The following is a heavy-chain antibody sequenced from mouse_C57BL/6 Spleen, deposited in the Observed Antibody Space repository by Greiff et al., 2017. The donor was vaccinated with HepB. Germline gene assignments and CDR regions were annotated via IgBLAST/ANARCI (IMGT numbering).Heavy chain of an antibody. CDR3: ASSLIYDGYSYFYYFDY. V-gene: IGHV1-81*01. D-gene: IGHD2-3*01. CDR1: GYTFTSYG. J-gene: IGHJ2*01. Sequence: VQLQQSGAELARPGASVKLSCKASGYTFTSYGISWVKQRTGQGLEWIGEIYPRSGNTYYNEKFKGKATLTAVKSSSTAYMQLRSLTSEDSAVYFCASSLIYDGYSYFYYFDYWGQGTTLTVSS. CDR2: IYPRSGNT.